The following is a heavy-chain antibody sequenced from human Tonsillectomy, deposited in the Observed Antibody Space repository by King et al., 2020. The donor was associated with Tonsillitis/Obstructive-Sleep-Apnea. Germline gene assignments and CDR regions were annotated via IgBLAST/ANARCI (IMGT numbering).Heavy chain of an antibody. Sequence: VQLVESGGGLVRPGGSLKLSCAASGFTFSGSAMHWVRQASGKGLEWVGRIRSKANSYATAYAASVKGRFTISRDDSKNTAYLQMNSLKTEATAVYYCTRNVGGDFWSGYYTVWGQGTLVTVSS. J-gene: IGHJ4*02. CDR1: GFTFSGSA. V-gene: IGHV3-73*01. D-gene: IGHD3-3*01. CDR3: TRNVGGDFWSGYYTV. CDR2: IRSKANSYAT.